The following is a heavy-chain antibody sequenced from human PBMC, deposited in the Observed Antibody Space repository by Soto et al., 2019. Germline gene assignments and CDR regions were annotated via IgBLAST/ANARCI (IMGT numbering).Heavy chain of an antibody. J-gene: IGHJ6*02. CDR2: ISYDGSNK. CDR1: GFTFSSYA. Sequence: QVQLVESGGGVVQPGRSLRLSCAASGFTFSSYAMHWVRQAPGKGLEWVAVISYDGSNKYYADSVKGRFTISRDNSKNTLYLQMNSLRAEDTAVYYCARARIYSGPRRYYYYGMDVWGQGTTVTVSS. D-gene: IGHD2-15*01. V-gene: IGHV3-30-3*01. CDR3: ARARIYSGPRRYYYYGMDV.